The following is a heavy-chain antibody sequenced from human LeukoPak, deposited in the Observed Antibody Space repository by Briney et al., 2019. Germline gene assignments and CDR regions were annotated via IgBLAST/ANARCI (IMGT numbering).Heavy chain of an antibody. D-gene: IGHD6-19*01. Sequence: GGSLRLSCAASGFTFSSYGMHWVRQAPGKGLEWVAVIWYDGSNKYYADSVKGRYTISRDNSKNTLYMKMNSLRAEDTAVYYCAKDLVAVAGTGDYWGQGTLVTVSS. J-gene: IGHJ4*02. CDR1: GFTFSSYG. CDR3: AKDLVAVAGTGDY. V-gene: IGHV3-33*06. CDR2: IWYDGSNK.